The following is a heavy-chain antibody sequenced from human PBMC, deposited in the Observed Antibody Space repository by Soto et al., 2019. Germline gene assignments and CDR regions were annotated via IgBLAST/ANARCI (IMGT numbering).Heavy chain of an antibody. V-gene: IGHV3-48*01. CDR3: ARDNYGDYGIDY. CDR2: ISSSGSAI. D-gene: IGHD4-17*01. Sequence: EVQLVESGGGLVQPGGSLRLSCAASGFIFSSYSMNWVRQAPGKGLEWVSYISSSGSAISYADSVKGRFTISRDNANNSLYLQMNSLRAEDTAVYYCARDNYGDYGIDYWGQGTLVTVSS. J-gene: IGHJ4*02. CDR1: GFIFSSYS.